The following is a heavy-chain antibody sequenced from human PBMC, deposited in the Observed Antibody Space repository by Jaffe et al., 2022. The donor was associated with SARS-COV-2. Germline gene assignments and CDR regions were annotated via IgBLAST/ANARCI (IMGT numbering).Heavy chain of an antibody. CDR2: IWYDGSNK. V-gene: IGHV3-33*01. Sequence: QVQLVESGGGVVQPGRSLRLSCAASGFTFSSYGMHWVRQAPGKGLEWVAVIWYDGSNKYYADSVKGRFTISRDNSKNTLYLQMNSLRAEDTAVYYCAADTGGYFDYWGQGTLVTVSS. D-gene: IGHD2-2*02. CDR1: GFTFSSYG. J-gene: IGHJ4*02. CDR3: AADTGGYFDY.